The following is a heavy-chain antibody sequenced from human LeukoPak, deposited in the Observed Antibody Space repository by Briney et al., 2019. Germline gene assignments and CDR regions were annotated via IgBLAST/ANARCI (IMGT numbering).Heavy chain of an antibody. V-gene: IGHV3-30*18. CDR1: GLIFRNYA. J-gene: IGHJ4*02. CDR2: ISYDGSNK. D-gene: IGHD6-19*01. CDR3: AKDLWQWPEIDY. Sequence: GGSLRLSCTASGLIFRNYAMHWVRQAPGKGLEWVAVISYDGSNKYYADSVKGRFTISRDNSKNTLYLQMNSLRAEDTAVYYCAKDLWQWPEIDYWGQGTLVTVSS.